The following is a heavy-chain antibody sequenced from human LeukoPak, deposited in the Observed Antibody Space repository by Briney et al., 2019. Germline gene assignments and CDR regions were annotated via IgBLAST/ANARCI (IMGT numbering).Heavy chain of an antibody. CDR3: AKDNCSSTSCFPGVPSWFDP. CDR1: GFTVSNNY. Sequence: GGSLRLSCAASGFTVSNNYMSWVRQAPGKGLEWVSLIYSGGSTYYADSVKGRFTISRDNSKNTLYLQMNSLRAEDTAVYYCAKDNCSSTSCFPGVPSWFDPWGQGTLVTVSS. CDR2: IYSGGST. V-gene: IGHV3-53*01. J-gene: IGHJ5*02. D-gene: IGHD2-2*01.